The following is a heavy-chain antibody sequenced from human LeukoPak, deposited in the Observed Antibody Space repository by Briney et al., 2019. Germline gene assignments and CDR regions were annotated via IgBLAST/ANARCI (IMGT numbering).Heavy chain of an antibody. CDR1: GFTFSDYW. J-gene: IGHJ4*02. Sequence: GGSLRLSCAASGFTFSDYWMHWVRQAPGKGLVWVTRITSDGSSTTYADSVKGRFTISRDNAKNTLYLQMNSLRAEDTAVYYCARDLGSYDYWGQGTLVTVSS. D-gene: IGHD3-10*01. V-gene: IGHV3-74*01. CDR2: ITSDGSST. CDR3: ARDLGSYDY.